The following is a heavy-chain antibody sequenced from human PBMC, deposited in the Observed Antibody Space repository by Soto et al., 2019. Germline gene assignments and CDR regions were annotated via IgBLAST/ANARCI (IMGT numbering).Heavy chain of an antibody. J-gene: IGHJ3*02. CDR3: ARDLSGDYGALDT. CDR1: GGSISSGDYS. Sequence: SETLSLTCTVSGGSISSGDYSWSWVRQSPGKGLEWIGHIYNSGITYYNPSLKSRVVISIDTSRNQFSLGLNSLTAADRAVYYCARDLSGDYGALDTWGQGTMVTVSS. V-gene: IGHV4-30-4*01. CDR2: IYNSGIT. D-gene: IGHD4-17*01.